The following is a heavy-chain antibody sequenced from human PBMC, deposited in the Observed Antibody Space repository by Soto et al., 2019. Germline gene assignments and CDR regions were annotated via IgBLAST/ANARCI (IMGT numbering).Heavy chain of an antibody. CDR3: ARIRYYGSGRKDKNYFDY. V-gene: IGHV2-70*11. D-gene: IGHD3-10*01. CDR1: GFSLSTSGMC. Sequence: ESGPTLVNPTQTLTLTCTFSGFSLSTSGMCVSWIRQPPGKALEWLARIDWDDDKYYSTSLKTRLTISKDTSKNQVVLTMTNMDPVDTATYYCARIRYYGSGRKDKNYFDYWGQGTLVTVSS. J-gene: IGHJ4*02. CDR2: IDWDDDK.